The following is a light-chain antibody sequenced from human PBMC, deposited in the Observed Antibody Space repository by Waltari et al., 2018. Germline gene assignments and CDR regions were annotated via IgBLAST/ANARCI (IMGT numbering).Light chain of an antibody. Sequence: QSALTQPASVSGSPGQSITISCTGTSSDVGSYNLVSWYQQHPGKAPKLMIYEVSNRPFGVSNRFSGSKSGNTASLTISWLLAEDEADYYCISYSSSTTLGVFGGGTKLTVL. CDR2: EVS. CDR1: SSDVGSYNL. V-gene: IGLV2-14*02. CDR3: ISYSSSTTLGV. J-gene: IGLJ2*01.